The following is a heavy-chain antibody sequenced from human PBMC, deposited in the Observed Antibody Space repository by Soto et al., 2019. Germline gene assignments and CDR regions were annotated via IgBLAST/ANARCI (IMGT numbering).Heavy chain of an antibody. Sequence: SETLSLTCTVSGASISYGGYSWIWIRQTPGKGLEWIGYINHLETTFYNPSFESRLTLSIDRAKNQFSLNLNSMSAADRAVYFCARGGGSDSFDYWGQGILVTVSS. CDR3: ARGGGSDSFDY. CDR1: GASISYGGYS. CDR2: INHLETT. D-gene: IGHD1-26*01. J-gene: IGHJ4*02. V-gene: IGHV4-30-2*01.